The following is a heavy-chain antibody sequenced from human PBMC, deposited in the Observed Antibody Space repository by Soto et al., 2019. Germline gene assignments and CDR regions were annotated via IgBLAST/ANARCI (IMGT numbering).Heavy chain of an antibody. CDR2: ISGSGGST. J-gene: IGHJ4*02. Sequence: LRLSCAASVFTFSSYAMSWVRQAPGKGLEWVSAISGSGGSTYYADSVKGRFTISRDNSKNTLYLQMNSLRAEDTAVYYCAKPSSHSGSYYSGFDYWGQGTLVTVSS. D-gene: IGHD3-10*01. CDR3: AKPSSHSGSYYSGFDY. V-gene: IGHV3-23*01. CDR1: VFTFSSYA.